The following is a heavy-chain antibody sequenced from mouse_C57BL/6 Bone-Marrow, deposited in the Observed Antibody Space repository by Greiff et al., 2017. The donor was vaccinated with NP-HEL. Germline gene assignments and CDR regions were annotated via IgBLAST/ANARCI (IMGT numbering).Heavy chain of an antibody. D-gene: IGHD2-12*01. CDR1: GYTFTSYW. CDR2: IYPSDSET. V-gene: IGHV1-61*01. CDR3: ALSNWNDPFAY. J-gene: IGHJ3*01. Sequence: QVQLQQPGAELVRPGSSVKLSCKASGYTFTSYWMHWVKQRPGQGLEWIGRIYPSDSETHYNQKFKGKATLTVDKSSSTAYMQLSSLTSEDSAVYYCALSNWNDPFAYWGQGTLVTVSA.